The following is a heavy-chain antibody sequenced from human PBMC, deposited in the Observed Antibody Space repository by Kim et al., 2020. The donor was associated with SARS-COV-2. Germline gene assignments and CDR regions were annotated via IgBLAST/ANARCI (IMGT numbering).Heavy chain of an antibody. J-gene: IGHJ6*02. D-gene: IGHD4-17*01. V-gene: IGHV4-31*03. Sequence: SETLSLTCTVSGGSISSGGYYWSWIRQHPGKGLEWIGYIYYSGSTYYNPSLKSRVTISVDTSKNQFSLKLSSVTAADTAVYYCARDRGAVTQKFVPYYYYGMDVWGQGTTVTVSS. CDR1: GGSISSGGYY. CDR3: ARDRGAVTQKFVPYYYYGMDV. CDR2: IYYSGST.